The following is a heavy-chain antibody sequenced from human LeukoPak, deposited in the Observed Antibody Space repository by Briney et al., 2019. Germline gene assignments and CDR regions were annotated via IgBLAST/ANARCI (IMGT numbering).Heavy chain of an antibody. V-gene: IGHV3-30*02. D-gene: IGHD6-19*01. CDR1: GFRFSQQD. CDR2: IRYDGSDK. J-gene: IGHJ6*03. Sequence: HPGGSLRLSCAASGFRFSQQDMHWVRQAPGKGLEWVAWIRYDGSDKNYADSVKGRFTISRDNSGNTLYLQMESLRGDDTALYYCAKDRSPPHMDVWGNGTTVTISS. CDR3: AKDRSPPHMDV.